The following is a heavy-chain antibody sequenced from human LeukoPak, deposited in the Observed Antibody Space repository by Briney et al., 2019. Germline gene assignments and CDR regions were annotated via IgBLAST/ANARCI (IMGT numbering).Heavy chain of an antibody. CDR2: IYTSGST. D-gene: IGHD3-3*01. CDR1: GGSISSGSYY. V-gene: IGHV4-61*02. CDR3: AREVEHDFWSGYLNYYGMDV. Sequence: SQTLSLTCTVSGGSISSGSYYWSWIRQPAGKGLEWIGRIYTSGSTNYNPSLKSRVTISVDTSKNQFSLKLSSVTAADTAVYYCAREVEHDFWSGYLNYYGMDVWGQGTTVTVSS. J-gene: IGHJ6*02.